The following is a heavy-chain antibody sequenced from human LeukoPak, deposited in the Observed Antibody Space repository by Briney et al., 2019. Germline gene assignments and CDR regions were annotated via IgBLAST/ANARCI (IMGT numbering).Heavy chain of an antibody. CDR2: INHSGST. CDR3: ARGKYSSSWRYYYYGMDI. J-gene: IGHJ6*02. CDR1: GGSFSGYY. D-gene: IGHD6-13*01. Sequence: PSETLSLTWAVYGGSFSGYYWSWIRQPPGKGLEWIGEINHSGSTNYNPSLKSRVTISVDTSKNQFSLKLSSVTAADTAVYYCARGKYSSSWRYYYYGMDIWGQGTTVTVSS. V-gene: IGHV4-34*01.